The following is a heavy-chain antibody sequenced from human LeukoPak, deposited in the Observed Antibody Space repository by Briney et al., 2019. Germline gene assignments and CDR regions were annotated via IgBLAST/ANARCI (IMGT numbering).Heavy chain of an antibody. CDR2: ISPGDSDT. V-gene: IGHV5-51*01. CDR3: ARLHGGSPDHYFDY. CDR1: GYSFTYYW. D-gene: IGHD4-23*01. Sequence: GESLKISCRGSGYSFTYYWVAWVRQMPGKGLEWMGIISPGDSDTRYSPSFQGQVTISADKAISTAYLQWSSLKASDSAMYYCARLHGGSPDHYFDYWGQGTLVTVSP. J-gene: IGHJ4*02.